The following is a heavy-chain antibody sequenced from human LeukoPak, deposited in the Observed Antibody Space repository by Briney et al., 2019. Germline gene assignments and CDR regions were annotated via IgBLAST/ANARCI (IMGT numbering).Heavy chain of an antibody. V-gene: IGHV3-21*01. CDR1: GFTFSSYS. J-gene: IGHJ4*02. Sequence: GGSLRLSCAASGFTFSSYSMNWVRQAPGKGLEWVSSINSSSSYIYYADSVKGRFTISRDNAKNSLYLQMNSLGAEDTAVYYCARDREYYDILTGYHNDYWGQGTLVTVSS. CDR2: INSSSSYI. CDR3: ARDREYYDILTGYHNDY. D-gene: IGHD3-9*01.